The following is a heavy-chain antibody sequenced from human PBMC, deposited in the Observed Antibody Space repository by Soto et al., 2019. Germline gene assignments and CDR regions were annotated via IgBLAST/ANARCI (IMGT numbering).Heavy chain of an antibody. D-gene: IGHD3-10*01. CDR2: IYCSGST. CDR3: ARSQWFGETLYYYYGMEV. V-gene: IGHV4-31*03. J-gene: IGHJ6*02. Sequence: PSETLSLTCTVSGGSISSGGYYWSWIRQHPGKGLEWIGYIYCSGSTYYNPSLKSRVTISVDTSKNQFSLKLSSVTAADTAVYYCARSQWFGETLYYYYGMEVWGQGTTVTVS. CDR1: GGSISSGGYY.